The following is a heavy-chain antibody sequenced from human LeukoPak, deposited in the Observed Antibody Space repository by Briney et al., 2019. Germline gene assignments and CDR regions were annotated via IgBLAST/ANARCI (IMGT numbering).Heavy chain of an antibody. CDR3: ARTKSSGWYLYYYYYMDV. D-gene: IGHD6-19*01. V-gene: IGHV1-46*01. CDR2: INPTGDTT. Sequence: ASVKVSCKASGYTFTSHYMHWVRQAPGQGLEWMGVINPTGDTTRYAQKFQGRVTMTRDMSTSTDYMELSSLRSEGTAVYYCARTKSSGWYLYYYYYMDVWGKGTTVTVSS. J-gene: IGHJ6*03. CDR1: GYTFTSHY.